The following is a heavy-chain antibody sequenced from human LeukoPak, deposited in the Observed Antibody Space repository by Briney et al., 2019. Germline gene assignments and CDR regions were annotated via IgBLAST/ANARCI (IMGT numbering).Heavy chain of an antibody. Sequence: GGSLRLSCAASGFTLSSYAMSWVRQAPGKGLEWVSVISGSGGSTYYADSVKGRFTISRDNSKNTLYLQMNSLRAEDTAVYYCAKDTGLREPIDYWGQGTLVTVSS. J-gene: IGHJ4*02. CDR1: GFTLSSYA. CDR2: ISGSGGST. CDR3: AKDTGLREPIDY. D-gene: IGHD4-17*01. V-gene: IGHV3-23*01.